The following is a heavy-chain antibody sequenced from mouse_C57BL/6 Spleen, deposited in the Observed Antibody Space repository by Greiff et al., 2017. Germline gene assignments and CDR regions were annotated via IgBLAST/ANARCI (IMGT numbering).Heavy chain of an antibody. CDR3: ARVTTEDWYFDV. J-gene: IGHJ1*03. CDR1: GYSFTSYY. V-gene: IGHV1-66*01. Sequence: QVQLKQSGPELVKPGASVKISCKASGYSFTSYYIHWVKQRPGQGLEWIGWIYPGSGNTKYNEKFKGKATLTADTSSSTAYMQLSSLTSEDSAVYYCARVTTEDWYFDVWGTGTTVTVSS. D-gene: IGHD1-1*01. CDR2: IYPGSGNT.